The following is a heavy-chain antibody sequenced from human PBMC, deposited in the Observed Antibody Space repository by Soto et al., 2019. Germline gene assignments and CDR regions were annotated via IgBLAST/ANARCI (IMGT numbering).Heavy chain of an antibody. CDR3: ARGALWFGEW. J-gene: IGHJ4*02. CDR1: GYTFTSYA. CDR2: INAGSGNT. V-gene: IGHV1-3*05. Sequence: QVQLVQSGAEEKKPGASVKVSCKASGYTFTSYAMHWVRQAPGQRLEWMGWINAGSGNTKYSQKFQGRVTITRDTSASTAYMELSSLRSEDTAVYYCARGALWFGEWWGQGTMVTVSS. D-gene: IGHD3-10*01.